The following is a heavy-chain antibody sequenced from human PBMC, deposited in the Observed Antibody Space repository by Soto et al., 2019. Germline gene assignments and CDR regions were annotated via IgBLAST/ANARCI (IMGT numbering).Heavy chain of an antibody. D-gene: IGHD2-2*01. V-gene: IGHV4-34*01. CDR2: INHSGST. Sequence: SETLSLTCAVDGGSFSGYYWSWIRQPPGKGLEWIGEINHSGSTNYNPSLKSRVTISVDTSKNQFSLKLSSVTAADTAVYYCARGRGVVPAAMFDYWGQGTLVTVSS. CDR3: ARGRGVVPAAMFDY. J-gene: IGHJ4*02. CDR1: GGSFSGYY.